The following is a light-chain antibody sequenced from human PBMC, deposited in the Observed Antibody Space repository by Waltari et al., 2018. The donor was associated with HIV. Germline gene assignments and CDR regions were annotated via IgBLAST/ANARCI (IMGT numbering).Light chain of an antibody. CDR2: SNT. J-gene: IGLJ1*01. V-gene: IGLV1-40*01. CDR3: QSYDSSLSCYV. Sequence: QSVLTQPHSVSGAPGQRVTISCTGRNSNIGASSDVPWYQQLPGTAPKLLIYSNTNRPSGVPDRFSGSKSGTSASLAITGLQAEDEADYYCQSYDSSLSCYVFGSGTKVTVL. CDR1: NSNIGASSD.